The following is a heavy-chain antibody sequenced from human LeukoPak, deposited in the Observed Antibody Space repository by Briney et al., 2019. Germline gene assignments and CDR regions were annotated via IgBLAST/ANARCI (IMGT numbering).Heavy chain of an antibody. J-gene: IGHJ6*02. Sequence: SQTLSLTCAISGDSVSSNSAAWTWIRQSPSRGLEWLGRTYYRTKWYNDYAESVKSRITINPDTFKNQFPLQLNSVAPEDTAVYYCAGGALGYYYGMDVWGQGTTVTVSS. D-gene: IGHD4-23*01. CDR3: AGGALGYYYGMDV. CDR1: GDSVSSNSAA. V-gene: IGHV6-1*01. CDR2: TYYRTKWYN.